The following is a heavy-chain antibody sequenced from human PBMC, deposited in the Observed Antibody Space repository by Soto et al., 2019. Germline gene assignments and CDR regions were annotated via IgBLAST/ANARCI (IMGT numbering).Heavy chain of an antibody. D-gene: IGHD3-22*01. CDR3: ARCRSSGQSDAFDI. V-gene: IGHV5-51*01. CDR1: GYSFINYC. CDR2: IYPFDSDI. Sequence: PGESLKISCQGSGYSFINYCIGWVRQMPGKGLEWMGIIYPFDSDIRYSPSFQGQVTISADKSISTAYLQWSSLKASDTAMYYCARCRSSGQSDAFDIWGQGTMVTVS. J-gene: IGHJ3*02.